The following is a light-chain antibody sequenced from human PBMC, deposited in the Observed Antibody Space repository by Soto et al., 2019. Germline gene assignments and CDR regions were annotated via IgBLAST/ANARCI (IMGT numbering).Light chain of an antibody. J-gene: IGKJ1*01. V-gene: IGKV3-20*01. CDR2: GAS. Sequence: EIVLTQSPGTLSLSPGEIATLSCRASQCVSSNYLAWYQQKPGQAPRLLIYGASSRATGIPDRFSGSGSGTDFTLTISRLEPEDFAVYYCQLYGSSPKTFGQGTKVEIK. CDR3: QLYGSSPKT. CDR1: QCVSSNY.